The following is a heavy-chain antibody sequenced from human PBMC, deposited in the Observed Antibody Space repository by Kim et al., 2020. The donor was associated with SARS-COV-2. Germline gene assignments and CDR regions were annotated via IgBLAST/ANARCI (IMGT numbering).Heavy chain of an antibody. CDR3: ATDFPIVGATFDY. V-gene: IGHV1-24*01. Sequence: YAQKFQGRVTMTEDTSTDTAYMELSSLRSEDTAVYYCATDFPIVGATFDYWGQGTLVTVSS. D-gene: IGHD1-26*01. J-gene: IGHJ4*02.